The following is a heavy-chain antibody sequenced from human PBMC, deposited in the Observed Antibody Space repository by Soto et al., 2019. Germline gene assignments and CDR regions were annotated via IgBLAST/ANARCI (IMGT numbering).Heavy chain of an antibody. D-gene: IGHD1-7*01. CDR3: ARILRTTGGYYYHAMDV. J-gene: IGHJ6*02. V-gene: IGHV3-23*01. CDR2: ISDSGVNT. CDR1: GFTFSSYA. Sequence: PGGSLRLSCAASGFTFSSYAMSWVRQAPGKGLEWVSAISDSGVNTYYADSVKGRSTISRDNSKKTMYLQMNGLRAEDTAVYYCARILRTTGGYYYHAMDVWGQGTTVTVSS.